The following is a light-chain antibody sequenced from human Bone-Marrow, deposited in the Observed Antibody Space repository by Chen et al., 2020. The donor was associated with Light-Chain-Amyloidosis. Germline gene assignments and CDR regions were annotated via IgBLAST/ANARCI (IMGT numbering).Light chain of an antibody. CDR1: QSVSSY. CDR2: NAS. Sequence: EIVFTQLRATLSLSPGEKATLSCWPSQSVSSYFAWYQQKLGQAPRRLMSNASSRATGSPARFSSSWSRTDSTLTISSRNPEDFAVEYGQQLSNWTPAFTFGPGIKVDIK. CDR3: QQLSNWTPAFT. V-gene: IGKV3-11*01. J-gene: IGKJ3*01.